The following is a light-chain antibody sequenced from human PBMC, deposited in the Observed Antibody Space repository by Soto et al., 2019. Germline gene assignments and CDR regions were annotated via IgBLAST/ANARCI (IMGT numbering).Light chain of an antibody. V-gene: IGKV1-5*01. J-gene: IGKJ1*01. Sequence: IQRTQSPSTLSASIGDPVTITCRASPGISTWLTWYQQKPGEAPKVLIYDVSSLQSGVPDRFSASGSGTESTLTLSSLQSEDFAVDDCQQYSIRRTFGQGTKVDIK. CDR3: QQYSIRRT. CDR1: PGISTW. CDR2: DVS.